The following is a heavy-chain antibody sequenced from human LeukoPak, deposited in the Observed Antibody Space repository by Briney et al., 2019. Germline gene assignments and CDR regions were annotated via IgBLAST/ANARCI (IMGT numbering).Heavy chain of an antibody. CDR2: IYGGGST. J-gene: IGHJ3*02. V-gene: IGHV3-53*01. D-gene: IGHD2-21*01. Sequence: GGSLRLSCAASGFTVSTNYMNWVRQAPGKGLEWVSVIYGGGSTYYADSVKGRFTISRDNSKNTLYLQMNRLTAEDTAMYYCARDRHRPDIWGQGTMVTVSS. CDR3: ARDRHRPDI. CDR1: GFTVSTNY.